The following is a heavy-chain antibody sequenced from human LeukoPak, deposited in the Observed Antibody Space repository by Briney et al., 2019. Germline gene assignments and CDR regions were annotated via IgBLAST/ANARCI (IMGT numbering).Heavy chain of an antibody. CDR3: ARGDWYSSGWYMAGPYYFDY. J-gene: IGHJ4*02. CDR1: GGSISSSSYY. CDR2: IYYSGST. V-gene: IGHV4-39*07. D-gene: IGHD6-19*01. Sequence: PSETLSLTCTVSGGSISSSSYYWGWIRQPPGKGLEWIGSIYYSGSTYYNPSLKSRVTISVDTSKNQFSLKLSSVTAADTAVYYCARGDWYSSGWYMAGPYYFDYWGQGTLVTVSS.